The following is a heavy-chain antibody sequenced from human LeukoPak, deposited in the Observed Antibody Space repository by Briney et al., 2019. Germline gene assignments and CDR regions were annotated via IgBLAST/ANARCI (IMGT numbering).Heavy chain of an antibody. V-gene: IGHV3-21*01. Sequence: GSLRLSCAASGFSFSSYSLNWVRQAPGKGLEWVSSISSSAAYIFYADSLKGRFTISRDNAKNSLYLQMNSLRAEVTAVYYCARSLLGSCTGGTCYIDYYGMDVWGQGTTVTVSS. CDR2: ISSSAAYI. CDR1: GFSFSSYS. J-gene: IGHJ6*02. CDR3: ARSLLGSCTGGTCYIDYYGMDV. D-gene: IGHD2-15*01.